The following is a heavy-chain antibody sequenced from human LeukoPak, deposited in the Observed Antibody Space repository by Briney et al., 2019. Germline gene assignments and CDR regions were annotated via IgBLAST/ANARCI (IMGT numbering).Heavy chain of an antibody. V-gene: IGHV4-4*07. CDR2: IHTRGSK. J-gene: IGHJ4*02. CDR1: GVSISDYY. CDR3: VREVSWYGEALYFDH. D-gene: IGHD6-13*01. Sequence: SETLSLTCTVSGVSISDYYWSWVRQPAGKGLEWIGRIHTRGSKNDNPSLKSRVTISVDTSKSQFSLRLSSVTAADTAVYYCVREVSWYGEALYFDHWGQGTPVTVSS.